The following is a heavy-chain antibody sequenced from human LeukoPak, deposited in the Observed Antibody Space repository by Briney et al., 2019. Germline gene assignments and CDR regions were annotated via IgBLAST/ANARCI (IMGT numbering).Heavy chain of an antibody. V-gene: IGHV3-11*04. CDR1: GFTFSDYY. J-gene: IGHJ6*03. CDR2: ISSSGSTI. Sequence: GGSLRLSCAASGFTFSDYYMSWIRRAPGKGLEWVSYISSSGSTIYYADSVKGRFTISRDNAKNSLYLQMNSLRAEDTAVYYCARDLDDYVWGSYRSDYYYMDVWGKGTTVTVSS. D-gene: IGHD3-16*02. CDR3: ARDLDDYVWGSYRSDYYYMDV.